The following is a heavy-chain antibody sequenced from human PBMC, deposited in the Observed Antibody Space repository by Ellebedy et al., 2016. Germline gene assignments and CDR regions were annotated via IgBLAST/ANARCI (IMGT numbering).Heavy chain of an antibody. CDR2: ISGSGGST. CDR3: AKDRDSSGWLDY. CDR1: GFTFSDCG. Sequence: GGSLRLSCAASGFTFSDCGMSWVRQAPGKGLEWVSLISGSGGSTYYADSVKGRFTISRDNSKNTVYLQMSSLRAEDTALYYCAKDRDSSGWLDYWGQGTLVTVSS. J-gene: IGHJ4*02. D-gene: IGHD6-19*01. V-gene: IGHV3-23*01.